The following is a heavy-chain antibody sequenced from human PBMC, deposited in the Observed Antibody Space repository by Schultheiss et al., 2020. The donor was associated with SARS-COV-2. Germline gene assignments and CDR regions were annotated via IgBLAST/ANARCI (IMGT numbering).Heavy chain of an antibody. D-gene: IGHD3-3*01. CDR1: GYTFTSYA. CDR3: ARNARVVINYYYYMDV. J-gene: IGHJ6*03. V-gene: IGHV1-3*01. CDR2: INAGNGNT. Sequence: ASVKVSCKASGYTFTSYAMHWVRQAPGQRLEWMGWINAGNGNTKYSQKFQGRVTITRDTSASTAYMELSSLRSEDTAVYYCARNARVVINYYYYMDVWGKGTTVTVSS.